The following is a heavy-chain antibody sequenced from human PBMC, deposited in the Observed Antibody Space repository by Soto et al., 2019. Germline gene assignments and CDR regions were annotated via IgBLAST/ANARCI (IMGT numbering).Heavy chain of an antibody. CDR2: IYFNGGT. Sequence: SETLSLTCTISGASLSPYYWSWIRQPPGKALEWIGYIYFNGGTSYDPSLRSRVTVSVDTSKNQFSLKLNSVIAADTAVYYCARGGAAGYESFHHWGQGTPVTVSS. D-gene: IGHD6-13*01. V-gene: IGHV4-59*01. CDR1: GASLSPYY. J-gene: IGHJ1*01. CDR3: ARGGAAGYESFHH.